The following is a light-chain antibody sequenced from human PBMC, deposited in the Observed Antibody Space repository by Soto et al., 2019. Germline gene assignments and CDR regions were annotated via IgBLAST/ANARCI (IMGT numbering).Light chain of an antibody. CDR3: QQFEKWPFT. CDR2: AAS. J-gene: IGKJ2*01. CDR1: QSVSRN. Sequence: EIVMTQSPGTLSVSLGERVTLSCRASQSVSRNLAWYQQRPGQVPRLLFYAASTRATDVPGTFSGSGSGTEFILTISSLQSEDFAVYYCQQFEKWPFTFGQGTKLEIK. V-gene: IGKV3-15*01.